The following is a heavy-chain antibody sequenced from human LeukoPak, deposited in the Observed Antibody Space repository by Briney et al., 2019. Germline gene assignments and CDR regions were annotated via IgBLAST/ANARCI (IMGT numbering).Heavy chain of an antibody. CDR3: ASITREAFDI. CDR2: IYYSRST. D-gene: IGHD3-10*01. J-gene: IGHJ3*02. Sequence: SETLSLTCTVSGGSISRYYWSWIRQPPGKGLEWIGYIYYSRSTNYNPSLKSRVIISVDTSKNQFSLKVGSVSAADTAVYYCASITREAFDIWGQGTMVTVSS. CDR1: GGSISRYY. V-gene: IGHV4-59*01.